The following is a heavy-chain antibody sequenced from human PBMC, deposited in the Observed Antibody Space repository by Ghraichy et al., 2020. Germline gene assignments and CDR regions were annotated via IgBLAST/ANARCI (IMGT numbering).Heavy chain of an antibody. CDR3: ARQNYFDSIDHGHWFDP. Sequence: SETLSLTCTVSGDSISRNFYYWGWIRQPPGKGLEWIGSIYYSGITYYNSSLNNRVTISVDTSQNQFSLKLSSVTAADTAVYYCARQNYFDSIDHGHWFDPWGQGTLVIVSS. V-gene: IGHV4-39*01. J-gene: IGHJ5*02. CDR1: GDSISRNFYY. CDR2: IYYSGIT. D-gene: IGHD3-22*01.